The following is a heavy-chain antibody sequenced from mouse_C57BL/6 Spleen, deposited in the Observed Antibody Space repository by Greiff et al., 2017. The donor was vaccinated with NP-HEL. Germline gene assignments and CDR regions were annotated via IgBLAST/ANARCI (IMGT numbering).Heavy chain of an antibody. CDR1: GFTFSDYY. Sequence: EVKLVESEGGLVQPGSSMKLSCTASGFTFSDYYMAWVRQVPEKGLEWVANINYDGSSTYYLDSLKSRFIISRDNAKNILYLQMRSLKSEDTAAYYCARGWEGYAMDYWGQGTSVTVSS. V-gene: IGHV5-16*01. CDR3: ARGWEGYAMDY. D-gene: IGHD2-3*01. J-gene: IGHJ4*01. CDR2: INYDGSST.